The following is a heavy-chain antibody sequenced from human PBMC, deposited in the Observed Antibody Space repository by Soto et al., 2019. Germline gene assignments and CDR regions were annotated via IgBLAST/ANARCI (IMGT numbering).Heavy chain of an antibody. CDR3: ARSEATGLDH. CDR2: AHHSGRT. CDR1: GGSMTSSNW. Sequence: QVQLQESGPGLVKPSGTLSLTCTVSGGSMTSSNWWNWVRQSPGKGLEWIGEAHHSGRTNYNPSLKRRVTISVDKSKNQFSLKLSSVTAADTAVYYCARSEATGLDHWGQGTLVTVSS. D-gene: IGHD1-26*01. J-gene: IGHJ4*02. V-gene: IGHV4-4*02.